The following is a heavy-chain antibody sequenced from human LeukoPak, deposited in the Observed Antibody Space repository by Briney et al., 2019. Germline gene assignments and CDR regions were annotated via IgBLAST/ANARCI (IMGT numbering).Heavy chain of an antibody. D-gene: IGHD3-16*01. J-gene: IGHJ6*02. V-gene: IGHV3-7*03. CDR3: ARGGGLAV. Sequence: GGSLRLSCAASGFTFSSYWMNWDRQAQGKGLERVASINHNGNVNYYVDSVNGRFTISTDNAKHSLYLQMSNLRAEATAVYFCARGGGLAVWGQGATVTVSS. CDR1: GFTFSSYW. CDR2: INHNGNVN.